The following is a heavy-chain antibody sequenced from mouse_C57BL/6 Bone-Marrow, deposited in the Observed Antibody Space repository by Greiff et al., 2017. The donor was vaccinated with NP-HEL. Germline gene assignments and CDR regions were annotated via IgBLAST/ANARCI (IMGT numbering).Heavy chain of an antibody. CDR1: GFTFSSYA. D-gene: IGHD2-4*01. CDR3: ARGIYYDYDKYFDV. Sequence: EVQLEESGGGLVKPGGSLKLSCAASGFTFSSYAMSWVRQTPEKRLEWVATISDGGSYTYYPDNVKGRVTISRDNAKNNLYLQMSHLTSEDTAMYYCARGIYYDYDKYFDVWGTGTTVTVSS. J-gene: IGHJ1*03. CDR2: ISDGGSYT. V-gene: IGHV5-4*01.